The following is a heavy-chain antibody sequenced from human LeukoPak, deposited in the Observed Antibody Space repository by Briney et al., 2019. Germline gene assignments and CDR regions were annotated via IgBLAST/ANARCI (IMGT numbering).Heavy chain of an antibody. CDR2: ISSSGSTI. J-gene: IGHJ4*02. V-gene: IGHV3-48*03. CDR3: ARGKGVVVTAIGGYDY. Sequence: GGSLRLSCTASGFTFSSYEMNWVRQAPGKGLEWVSYISSSGSTIYYADSVKGRFTISRDNAKNSLYLQMNSLRAEDTALYYCARGKGVVVTAIGGYDYWGQGTLVTVSS. D-gene: IGHD2-21*02. CDR1: GFTFSSYE.